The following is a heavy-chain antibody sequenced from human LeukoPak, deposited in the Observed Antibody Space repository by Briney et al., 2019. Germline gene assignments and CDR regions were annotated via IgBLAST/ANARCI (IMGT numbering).Heavy chain of an antibody. CDR1: GFTFSSHA. D-gene: IGHD6-13*01. V-gene: IGHV3-48*04. CDR2: ISISSSSV. Sequence: GGSLRLSCAASGFTFSSHAMNWVRQAPGKGLEWVSYISISSSSVYYADSVKGRFTISRDNAKNSLYLQMNSLRAEDTAVYYCAKADSSSWYEYFDYWGQGTLVTVSS. CDR3: AKADSSSWYEYFDY. J-gene: IGHJ4*02.